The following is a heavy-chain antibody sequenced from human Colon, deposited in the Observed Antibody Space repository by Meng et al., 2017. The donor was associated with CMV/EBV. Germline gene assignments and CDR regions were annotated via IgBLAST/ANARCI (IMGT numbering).Heavy chain of an antibody. CDR3: ARVDTAMVIEGGFDY. V-gene: IGHV1-2*02. J-gene: IGHJ4*02. D-gene: IGHD5-18*01. CDR1: GYTFTGYY. CDR2: INPNSGGT. Sequence: ASVKVSCKASGYTFTGYYMHWVRQAPGQGLEWMGWINPNSGGTNYAQKFQGRVTVTRDTSISTAYMELSRLRSDDTAVYYCARVDTAMVIEGGFDYWGQGTLVTVSS.